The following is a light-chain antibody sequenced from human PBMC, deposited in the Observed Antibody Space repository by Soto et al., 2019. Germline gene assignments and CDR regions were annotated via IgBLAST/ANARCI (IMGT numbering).Light chain of an antibody. J-gene: IGKJ4*02. CDR2: GAS. CDR3: QQYGSSPR. Sequence: EIVLTQSPVTLSLSPGERATLSCRASQSVSSSYLAWYQQKPGQAPRLLIYGASSRATGIPDRFSGSGSGTDFTLTISRLEPEDFAVYYCQQYGSSPRFGGGTKVDIK. V-gene: IGKV3-20*01. CDR1: QSVSSSY.